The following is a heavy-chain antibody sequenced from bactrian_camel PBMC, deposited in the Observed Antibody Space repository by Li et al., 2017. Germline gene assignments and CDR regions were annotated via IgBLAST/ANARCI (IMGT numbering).Heavy chain of an antibody. Sequence: VQLVESGGGSVQAGGSLILSCAVSRYTISSYCMRWFRQAPGKEREGVATIDAIDKKRYADPVTGRFTISRDRTKKTLTLEMNSLKPEDTAMYYCAAAYGAGGTCRVMDVTSGYSDQGTQVTVS. J-gene: IGHJ6*01. CDR2: TIDAIDKK. CDR1: RYTISSYC. CDR3: AAAYGAGGTCRVMDVTSGY. V-gene: IGHV3S26*01. D-gene: IGHD1*01.